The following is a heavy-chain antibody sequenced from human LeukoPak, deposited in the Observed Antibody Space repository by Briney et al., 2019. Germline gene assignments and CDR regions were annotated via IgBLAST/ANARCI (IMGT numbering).Heavy chain of an antibody. CDR1: GYSISSGHH. J-gene: IGHJ4*02. V-gene: IGHV4-38-2*01. CDR2: MYNSGST. CDR3: ARHVYGRHQLQAYHFDY. D-gene: IGHD2-2*01. Sequence: SETLSLTCDVSGYSISSGHHWGWIRQSPGKGLEWIASMYNSGSTYFKSSLNSRVTISLDTPKNQFSLTLNSVTAADTAVYYCARHVYGRHQLQAYHFDYWGQRILVTVSS.